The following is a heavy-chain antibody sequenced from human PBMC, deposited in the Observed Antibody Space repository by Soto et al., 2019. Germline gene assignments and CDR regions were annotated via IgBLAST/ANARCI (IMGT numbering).Heavy chain of an antibody. Sequence: GGSLRLSCAASGFTFSSYSMNWVRQAPGKGLEWVSYISSSSSTIYYADSVKGRFTISRDNAKNSLYLQMNSLRAEDTAVYYCARAHFIAPDWLAPWGQGTLVTVSS. D-gene: IGHD3-16*02. CDR2: ISSSSSTI. CDR1: GFTFSSYS. CDR3: ARAHFIAPDWLAP. V-gene: IGHV3-48*01. J-gene: IGHJ5*02.